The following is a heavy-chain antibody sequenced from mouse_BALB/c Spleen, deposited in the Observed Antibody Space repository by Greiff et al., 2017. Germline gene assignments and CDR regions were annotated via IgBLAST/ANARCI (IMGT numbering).Heavy chain of an antibody. Sequence: EVQLVESGGDLVKPGGSLKLSCAASGFTFSSYGMSWVRQTPDKRLEWVATISSGGSYTYYPDSVKGRFTISRDNAKNTLYLQMSSLKSEDTAMYYCAVYYGSSYVSFDYWGQGTTLTVSS. CDR1: GFTFSSYG. D-gene: IGHD1-1*01. CDR2: ISSGGSYT. V-gene: IGHV5-6*01. J-gene: IGHJ2*01. CDR3: AVYYGSSYVSFDY.